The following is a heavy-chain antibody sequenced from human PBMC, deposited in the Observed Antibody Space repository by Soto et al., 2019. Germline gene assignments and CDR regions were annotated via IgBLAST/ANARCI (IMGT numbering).Heavy chain of an antibody. J-gene: IGHJ6*02. V-gene: IGHV4-34*01. Sequence: PSETLSLTGAVYGGSISGYYWSWILQPPGKGLEWIGDINHSGSTNYNPPLKSRATISVDTSKNQFSLKLSSVTAADTAVYYCARDSPRVPYYRMDVWGQGTTVTVSS. CDR2: INHSGST. CDR1: GGSISGYY. CDR3: ARDSPRVPYYRMDV.